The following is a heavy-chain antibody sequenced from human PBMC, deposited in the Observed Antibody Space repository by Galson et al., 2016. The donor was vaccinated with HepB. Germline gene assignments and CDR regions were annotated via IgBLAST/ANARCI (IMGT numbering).Heavy chain of an antibody. D-gene: IGHD3-16*01. CDR1: GFTFSSYA. CDR2: ISGSGGST. V-gene: IGHV3-23*01. J-gene: IGHJ5*02. CDR3: ASPFAPERGRYVL. Sequence: SLRLSCAASGFTFSSYAMSWVRQAPGKGLEWVSAISGSGGSTYYTDPQKGRFTISRDTAKNSLYLQMNSLRDEDTAVYYCASPFAPERGRYVLWGQGTLVTVSS.